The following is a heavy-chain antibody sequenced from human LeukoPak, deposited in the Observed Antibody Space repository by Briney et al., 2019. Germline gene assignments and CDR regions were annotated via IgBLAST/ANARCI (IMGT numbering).Heavy chain of an antibody. D-gene: IGHD3-22*01. V-gene: IGHV3-33*06. J-gene: IGHJ4*02. CDR3: AKDRIYDSSGYYFYYFDY. CDR1: GFTFSSYG. CDR2: IWYDGSNK. Sequence: GGSLRLSCAASGFTFSSYGMHWVRQAPGKGLEWGAVIWYDGSNKYYADSVKGRFTISRDNSKNTLYLQMNSLRAEDTAVYYCAKDRIYDSSGYYFYYFDYWGQGTLVTVSS.